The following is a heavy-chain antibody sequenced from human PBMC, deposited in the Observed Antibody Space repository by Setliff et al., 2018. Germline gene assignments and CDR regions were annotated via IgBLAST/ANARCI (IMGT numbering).Heavy chain of an antibody. Sequence: GGSLRLSCAASGFTFSSHTMNWVRQGPGKGLEWVAYFSSSGSISYVDSVRGRFTISRDNANNTLYLHMNNLRAEDTAVFYCVPGRGSWGQGALVTVSS. D-gene: IGHD6-25*01. CDR3: VPGRGS. V-gene: IGHV3-48*03. J-gene: IGHJ5*02. CDR2: FSSSGSI. CDR1: GFTFSSHT.